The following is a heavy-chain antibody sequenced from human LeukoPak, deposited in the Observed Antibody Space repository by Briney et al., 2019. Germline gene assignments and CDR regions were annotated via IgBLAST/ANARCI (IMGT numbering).Heavy chain of an antibody. CDR3: ARSELSCSGGSCPTRYAFDI. CDR1: GGSISSSSYY. D-gene: IGHD2-15*01. V-gene: IGHV4-39*07. J-gene: IGHJ3*02. CDR2: IYYSGYT. Sequence: SETLSLTCTVSGGSISSSSYYWGWIRQPPRKGLEWIGSIYYSGYTYYNPSVESRVTISVDTSKNQFSLKLRSVTAADTALYYCARSELSCSGGSCPTRYAFDIWGQGTVVTASS.